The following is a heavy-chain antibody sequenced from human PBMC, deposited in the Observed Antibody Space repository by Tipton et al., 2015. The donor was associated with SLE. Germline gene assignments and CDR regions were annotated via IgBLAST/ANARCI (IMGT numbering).Heavy chain of an antibody. J-gene: IGHJ6*02. CDR1: GFTFSSYW. D-gene: IGHD3-10*01. Sequence: SLRLSCAASGFTFSSYWMSWVRQAPGKGLEWVANIKQDGSEKYYVDSVKGRFTISRDNAKNSLYLQMNSLRAGDTAVYYCARGPNYYGSGSYGMDVWGQGTTVTVSS. CDR3: ARGPNYYGSGSYGMDV. V-gene: IGHV3-7*01. CDR2: IKQDGSEK.